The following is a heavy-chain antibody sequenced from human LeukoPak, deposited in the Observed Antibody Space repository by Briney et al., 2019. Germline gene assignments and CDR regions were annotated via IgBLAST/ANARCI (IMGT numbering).Heavy chain of an antibody. CDR2: INYSGTT. CDR1: GGSISDYH. D-gene: IGHD5-12*01. J-gene: IGHJ4*02. Sequence: SETLSLTCTVPGGSISDYHCNWLRQAPEKGLEWIGYINYSGTTNYNPSLTSRVTISADTSKTQVSLMVKSVTAADTAVYYCATTRGGYWASPLDFWGQGILVTVSS. CDR3: ATTRGGYWASPLDF. V-gene: IGHV4-59*01.